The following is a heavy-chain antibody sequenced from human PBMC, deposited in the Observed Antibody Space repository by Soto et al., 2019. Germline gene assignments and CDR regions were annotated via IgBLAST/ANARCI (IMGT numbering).Heavy chain of an antibody. V-gene: IGHV3-30-3*01. CDR1: GFTFSSYA. CDR3: ARRYWYDFWSGYPSGNYYFDY. CDR2: ISYDGSNK. J-gene: IGHJ4*02. D-gene: IGHD3-3*01. Sequence: PGGSLRLSCAASGFTFSSYAMHWVRQAPGKGLEWVAVISYDGSNKYYADTVKGRITISRDNSKNTLYLQMNSLRAEDTAVYYCARRYWYDFWSGYPSGNYYFDYWGQGTLVTVSS.